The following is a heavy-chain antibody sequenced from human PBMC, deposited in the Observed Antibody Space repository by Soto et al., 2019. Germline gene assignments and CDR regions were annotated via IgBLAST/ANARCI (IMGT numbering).Heavy chain of an antibody. V-gene: IGHV4-4*02. CDR1: GVSISSSNW. J-gene: IGHJ6*02. CDR2: IYHTGIT. CDR3: ARGVNTPAYYYYGMDV. Sequence: QVHLQESGPGLVKPSGTLSLTCAVSGVSISSSNWWSWVRQPPGEGLEWVGEIYHTGITNYNPSGKSRLSMTVDKSKNQLSRKLSSMIAANTVGYYWARGVNTPAYYYYGMDVWGQGTTVTVS. D-gene: IGHD4-17*01.